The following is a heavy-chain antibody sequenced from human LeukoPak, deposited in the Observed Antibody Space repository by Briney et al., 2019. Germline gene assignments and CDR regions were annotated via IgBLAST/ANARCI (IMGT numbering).Heavy chain of an antibody. Sequence: GGSLRLSCAASGFTFSSYSMNWVRQAPGKGLVWVSRIKSDGSRTDYADSVKGRFTISRDNAKNTLYLQMNSLRAEDTAVYYCATELPSDYWGQGTLVTVSS. V-gene: IGHV3-74*01. CDR1: GFTFSSYS. CDR2: IKSDGSRT. D-gene: IGHD2-15*01. CDR3: ATELPSDY. J-gene: IGHJ4*02.